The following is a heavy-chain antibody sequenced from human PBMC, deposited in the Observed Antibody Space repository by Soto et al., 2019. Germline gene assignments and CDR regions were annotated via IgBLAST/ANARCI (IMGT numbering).Heavy chain of an antibody. CDR3: VRSSGYYYVDY. CDR1: GYTFTSYA. J-gene: IGHJ4*01. V-gene: IGHV1-3*01. D-gene: IGHD3-22*01. Sequence: QVQLVQSGAEVKKPGASVKVSCKASGYTFTSYAMHWVRQAPGQRLEWMGWINAGNGNTKYSQKFQGRVTITSDTSASIAYMDLPSLRSEDTAVYYCVRSSGYYYVDYWGHGTLVTVSS. CDR2: INAGNGNT.